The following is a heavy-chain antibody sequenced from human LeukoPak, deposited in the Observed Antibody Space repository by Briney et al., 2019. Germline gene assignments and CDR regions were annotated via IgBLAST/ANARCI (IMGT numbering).Heavy chain of an antibody. CDR2: INPNSGGT. J-gene: IGHJ4*02. CDR3: ARDGRRAVVAATLEVDY. D-gene: IGHD2-15*01. CDR1: GYTFTGYY. V-gene: IGHV1-2*02. Sequence: ASVKVSCKASGYTFTGYYMHWVRQAPGQGLEWMGWINPNSGGTNYAQKFQGRVTMTRDTFTSTVYMELSSLRSEDTAVYYCARDGRRAVVAATLEVDYWGQGTLVTVSS.